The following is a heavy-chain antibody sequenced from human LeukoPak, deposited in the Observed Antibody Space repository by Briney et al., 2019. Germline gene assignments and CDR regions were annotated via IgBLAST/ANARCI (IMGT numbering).Heavy chain of an antibody. CDR3: AKPLLTGYYNRAFDY. Sequence: ASVKVSCKASGYTFTNYYMHWVRQAPGQGLEWMGWINPNSGGTNYAQKFQGRVTMTRDTSINTAFMELSSLRSEDTALYYCAKPLLTGYYNRAFDYWGQGTLVTVSS. J-gene: IGHJ4*02. V-gene: IGHV1-2*02. CDR1: GYTFTNYY. CDR2: INPNSGGT. D-gene: IGHD3-9*01.